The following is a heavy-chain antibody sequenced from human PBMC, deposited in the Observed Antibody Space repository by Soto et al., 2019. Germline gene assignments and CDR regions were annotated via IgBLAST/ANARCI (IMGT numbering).Heavy chain of an antibody. CDR2: INPSGGST. D-gene: IGHD6-6*01. Sequence: ASVKVSCQASGYTFTSYHMHWVRQAPGQGLEWMGIINPSGGSTSYAQKFQGRVTMTRDTSTSTVYMELSSLRSEDTAVYYCGRVEAARPPISYDYYGMDVWGQGTTVTVSS. CDR1: GYTFTSYH. J-gene: IGHJ6*02. CDR3: GRVEAARPPISYDYYGMDV. V-gene: IGHV1-46*01.